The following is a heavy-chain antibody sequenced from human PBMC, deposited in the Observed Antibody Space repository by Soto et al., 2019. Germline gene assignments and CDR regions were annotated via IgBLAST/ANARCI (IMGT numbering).Heavy chain of an antibody. V-gene: IGHV4-59*01. CDR1: GGSISSYY. Sequence: PSETLSLTCTVSGGSISSYYWSWIRQPPGKGLEWIGYIYYSGSTNHNPSLKSRVTISVDTSKNQFSLKLSSVTAADTAVYYCARVSCSGGSCPFDYWGQGTLVTVSS. D-gene: IGHD2-15*01. J-gene: IGHJ4*02. CDR3: ARVSCSGGSCPFDY. CDR2: IYYSGST.